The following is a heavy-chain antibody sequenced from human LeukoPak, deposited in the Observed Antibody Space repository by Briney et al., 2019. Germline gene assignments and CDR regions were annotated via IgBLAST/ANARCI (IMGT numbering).Heavy chain of an antibody. CDR3: VRRTASDF. D-gene: IGHD2-21*02. CDR2: VGGGGDYT. J-gene: IGHJ4*02. Sequence: GGYLRLSCAASGFTSTSYVMSWVRQAPGKGLEWVASVGGGGDYTYYSDSVKGRFTISRDNSENTVYLQMKSLRAEDTAVYYCVRRTASDFWGQGALVTVSS. V-gene: IGHV3-23*01. CDR1: GFTSTSYV.